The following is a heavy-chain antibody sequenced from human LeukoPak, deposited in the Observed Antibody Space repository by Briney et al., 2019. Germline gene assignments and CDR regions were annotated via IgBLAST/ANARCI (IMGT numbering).Heavy chain of an antibody. CDR3: ARDPRSSGYCSGGSCSDWFDP. D-gene: IGHD2-15*01. CDR1: GGSVSRGSYY. Sequence: PSETLFLTCTVAGGSVSRGSYYWSWIRQPPGKRLEWIGYIYYSGSTNYNPSLKSRVTISVDTSKNQFSLKLSSVTAADTAVYYCARDPRSSGYCSGGSCSDWFDPWGQGTLVTVSS. J-gene: IGHJ5*02. CDR2: IYYSGST. V-gene: IGHV4-61*01.